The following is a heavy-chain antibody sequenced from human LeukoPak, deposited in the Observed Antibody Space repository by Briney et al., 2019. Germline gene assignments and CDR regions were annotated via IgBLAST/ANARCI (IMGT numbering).Heavy chain of an antibody. D-gene: IGHD2-15*01. J-gene: IGHJ4*02. CDR1: GFTFSASW. V-gene: IGHV3-7*01. Sequence: PGRSLRLSCAASGFTFSASWMTWVRQAPGKRLEWVANINQDGSERYYVDSVKGRFIISRDNARNSLYLQMNSLRAEDTAVYYCMRPYGYCSGGGSCFPFDFWGQGTLLTVSS. CDR2: INQDGSER. CDR3: MRPYGYCSGGGSCFPFDF.